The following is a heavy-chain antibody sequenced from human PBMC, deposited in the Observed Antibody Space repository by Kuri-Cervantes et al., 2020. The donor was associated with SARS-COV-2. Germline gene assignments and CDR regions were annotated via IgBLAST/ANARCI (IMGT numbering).Heavy chain of an antibody. D-gene: IGHD3-22*01. CDR2: ISYDGSNK. V-gene: IGHV3-30*04. J-gene: IGHJ4*02. CDR3: AKDATYDSSYIDY. CDR1: GFTFSSYA. Sequence: GESLKISCAASGFTFSSYAMHWVRQAPGKGLEWVAVISYDGSNKYYADSVKGRFTISRDNSKNTLYLQVNSLRAEDTAVYYCAKDATYDSSYIDYWGQGTLVTVSS.